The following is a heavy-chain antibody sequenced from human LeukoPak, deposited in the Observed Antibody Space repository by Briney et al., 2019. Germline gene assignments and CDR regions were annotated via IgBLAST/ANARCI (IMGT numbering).Heavy chain of an antibody. V-gene: IGHV1-2*02. D-gene: IGHD3-10*01. J-gene: IGHJ5*02. CDR2: INPNSGGT. CDR1: GYTFTGYY. Sequence: GASVKVSCKASGYTFTGYYMHWVRQAPGQGLEWMGWINPNSGGTNYAQKFQGRVTMTRDTSISTAYMELSRLRSDDTAVYYCASWINRRGEVRGVIPTLNNWFDPWGQGTLVTVSS. CDR3: ASWINRRGEVRGVIPTLNNWFDP.